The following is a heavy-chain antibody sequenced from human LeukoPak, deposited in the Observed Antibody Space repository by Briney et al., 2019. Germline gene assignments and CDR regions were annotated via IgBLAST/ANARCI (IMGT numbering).Heavy chain of an antibody. Sequence: SETLSLTCTVFGGSISSSSYYWGWIRQPPGKGLEWIGSIYYSGSTYYNPSLKSRVTISVDTSKNQFSLKLSSVTAADTAVYYCARSYSSSWFIDYWGQGTLVTVSS. CDR2: IYYSGST. CDR3: ARSYSSSWFIDY. D-gene: IGHD6-13*01. J-gene: IGHJ4*02. V-gene: IGHV4-39*07. CDR1: GGSISSSSYY.